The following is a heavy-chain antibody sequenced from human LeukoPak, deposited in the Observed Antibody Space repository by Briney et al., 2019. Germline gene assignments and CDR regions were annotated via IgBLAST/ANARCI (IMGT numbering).Heavy chain of an antibody. V-gene: IGHV3-13*01. CDR1: GFTFSNYD. J-gene: IGHJ3*02. D-gene: IGHD2-2*02. Sequence: GGSLRLSCAASGFTFSNYDMHWVRQATGKGLEWVSAVGTVGDTYYPGSVKGRFIISRENAKNSLYLQMNSLRAGDTAVYYCARGTYCNSTSCYSHASDIWGQGTMVTVSS. CDR3: ARGTYCNSTSCYSHASDI. CDR2: VGTVGDT.